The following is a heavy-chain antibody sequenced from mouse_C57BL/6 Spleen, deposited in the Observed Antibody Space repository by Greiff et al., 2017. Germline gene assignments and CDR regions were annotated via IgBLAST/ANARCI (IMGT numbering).Heavy chain of an antibody. CDR1: GFNIKNTY. CDR3: AAYDYDEDWYFDV. CDR2: IDPANGNT. V-gene: IGHV14-3*01. Sequence: VQLQQSVAELVRPGASVKLSCTASGFNIKNTYMHWVKQRPEQGLEWIGRIDPANGNTKYAPKFQGKATITADTSSNTAYLQLTGLTSENTVIYYCAAYDYDEDWYFDVWGTGTTVTVSS. D-gene: IGHD2-4*01. J-gene: IGHJ1*03.